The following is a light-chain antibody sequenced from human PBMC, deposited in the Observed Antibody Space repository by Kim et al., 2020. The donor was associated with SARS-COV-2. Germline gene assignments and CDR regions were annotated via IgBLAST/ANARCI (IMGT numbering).Light chain of an antibody. CDR1: QAISTW. J-gene: IGKJ4*01. CDR3: QQYDTFPLT. Sequence: DIQLTQSPSSLSASVGDRITITCRASQAISTWLAWYQQKPDEAPKSLIYASSSLQSGVPSRFSGSGSGTDFTLTISSLQPEDFATYYCQQYDTFPLTFGGGTKVDIK. CDR2: ASS. V-gene: IGKV1D-16*01.